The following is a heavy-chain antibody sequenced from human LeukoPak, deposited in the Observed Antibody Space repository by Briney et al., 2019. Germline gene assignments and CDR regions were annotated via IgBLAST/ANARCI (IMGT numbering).Heavy chain of an antibody. D-gene: IGHD3-22*01. CDR2: ISSSSSII. J-gene: IGHJ4*02. CDR3: ASPNPYYYDSSGYYYFDY. V-gene: IGHV3-48*01. CDR1: GLTLSSYS. Sequence: GGSLRLSCAASGLTLSSYSMNWVRQAPGKGLEWVSYISSSSSIIYYADSVKGRFTISRDNAKNSLYLQMNSLRAEDTAVYYCASPNPYYYDSSGYYYFDYWGQGTLVTVSS.